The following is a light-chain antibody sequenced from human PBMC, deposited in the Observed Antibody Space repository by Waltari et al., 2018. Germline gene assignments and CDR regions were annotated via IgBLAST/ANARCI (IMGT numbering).Light chain of an antibody. CDR1: QSISSY. CDR3: QQGDRFPLT. Sequence: DIQMTQSPSSLSASVGDRVTITCRASQSISSYLNWYQQKPGKAPKFLIYDASTLQSGVPSRFSGSGSGTDFTLTISSLQPEDFATYYCQQGDRFPLTFGGGTKVEI. V-gene: IGKV1-39*01. CDR2: DAS. J-gene: IGKJ4*01.